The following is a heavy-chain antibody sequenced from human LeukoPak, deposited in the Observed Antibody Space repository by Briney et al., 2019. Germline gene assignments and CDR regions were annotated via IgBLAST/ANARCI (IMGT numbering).Heavy chain of an antibody. CDR1: GFTVSSNY. V-gene: IGHV3-53*01. CDR3: ARDLSNSGYFDY. J-gene: IGHJ4*02. CDR2: IYSGGST. Sequence: TGGSLRLSCAASGFTVSSNYMSWVRQAPGKGLEWVSLIYSGGSTYYADSVKGRFTISRDNSKNTLYLQMNSLRAEDTAVYYCARDLSNSGYFDYWGQGTLVTVSS. D-gene: IGHD1-1*01.